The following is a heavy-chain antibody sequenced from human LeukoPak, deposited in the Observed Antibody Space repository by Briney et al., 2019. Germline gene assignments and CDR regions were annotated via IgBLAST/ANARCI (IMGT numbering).Heavy chain of an antibody. V-gene: IGHV3-30*04. D-gene: IGHD2-8*02. CDR2: ISYHARDQ. J-gene: IGHJ4*02. CDR1: GFTFSSYA. CDR3: AAQPCSGGVCYLDY. Sequence: GSLRFSCAASGFTFSSYAMHWVRQAPGKGLEWVTVISYHARDQFYADSVKGRFTVSRDNSKNTLYLQMNSLRAEDSAVYYCAAQPCSGGVCYLDYWGQGTLVTVSS.